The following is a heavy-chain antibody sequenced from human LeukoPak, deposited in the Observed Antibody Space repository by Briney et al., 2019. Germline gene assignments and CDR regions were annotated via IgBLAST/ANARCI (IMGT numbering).Heavy chain of an antibody. D-gene: IGHD1-1*01. J-gene: IGHJ4*02. V-gene: IGHV4-4*02. CDR1: GGSISSYY. Sequence: SETLSLTCTVSGGSISSYYWSWVRQPPGKGLEWIGEIYHSGSTNYNPSLKSRVTISVDKSKNQFSLKLSSVTAADTAVYYCARVNKGGTLDYWGQGTLVTVSS. CDR3: ARVNKGGTLDY. CDR2: IYHSGST.